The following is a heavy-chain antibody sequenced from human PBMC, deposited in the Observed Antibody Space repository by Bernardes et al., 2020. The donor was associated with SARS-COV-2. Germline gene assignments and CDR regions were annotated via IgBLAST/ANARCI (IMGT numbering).Heavy chain of an antibody. CDR2: ISAYNGNT. J-gene: IGHJ5*02. D-gene: IGHD3-3*01. V-gene: IGHV1-18*01. CDR1: GYTFTSYG. CDR3: ARTDYDFLTTWFDP. Sequence: ASVKVSCKASGYTFTSYGISWVRQAPGQGLEWMGWISAYNGNTNYAQKLQGRVTMTTDTSTSTAYMELRSLRSDDTAVYYCARTDYDFLTTWFDPWGQGTLVTVSS.